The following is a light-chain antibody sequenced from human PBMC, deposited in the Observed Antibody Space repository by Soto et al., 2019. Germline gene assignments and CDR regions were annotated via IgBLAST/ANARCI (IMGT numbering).Light chain of an antibody. V-gene: IGKV1-39*01. CDR1: QSISSY. CDR2: AAS. CDR3: QQSYSTPIT. Sequence: DIQMTQSPSSLSASVGDRVTITCRASQSISSYLNWYQQKPWKAPKLLIYAASSLQSGVPSRFNGRGSGTDFTLTISSLQPEDFATYYCQQSYSTPITFGQGTRLEIK. J-gene: IGKJ5*01.